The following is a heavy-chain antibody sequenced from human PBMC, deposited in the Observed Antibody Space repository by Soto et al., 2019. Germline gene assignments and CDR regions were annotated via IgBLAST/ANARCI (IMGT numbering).Heavy chain of an antibody. D-gene: IGHD1-20*01. Sequence: SVKGSCQASGYTFAGYYMHWVRQAPVQGLEWMGWINPNSGGTNYAQKFQGRVTMTRDTSISTAYMELSRLRSDDTAVYYCARGPKGITGTRSYYYGMDVWGQGTTVTVSS. V-gene: IGHV1-2*02. CDR3: ARGPKGITGTRSYYYGMDV. CDR1: GYTFAGYY. CDR2: INPNSGGT. J-gene: IGHJ6*02.